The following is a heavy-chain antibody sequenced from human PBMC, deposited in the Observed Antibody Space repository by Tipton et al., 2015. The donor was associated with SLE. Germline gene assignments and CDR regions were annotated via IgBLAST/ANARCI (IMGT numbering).Heavy chain of an antibody. J-gene: IGHJ6*03. Sequence: TLSLTCAVYGGSFSGYYWSWIRQPPGKGLEWIGEINHSGGTNYNPSLKSRVTISVDTSKNQFSLKLSSVTAADTAVYYCARALGTWEIPYYYYYMDVWGEGTTVTVSS. CDR1: GGSFSGYY. V-gene: IGHV4-34*01. D-gene: IGHD1-26*01. CDR2: INHSGGT. CDR3: ARALGTWEIPYYYYYMDV.